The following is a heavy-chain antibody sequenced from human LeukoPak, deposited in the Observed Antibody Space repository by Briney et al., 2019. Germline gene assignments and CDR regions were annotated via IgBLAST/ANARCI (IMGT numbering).Heavy chain of an antibody. D-gene: IGHD5-24*01. J-gene: IGHJ4*02. CDR2: IYIGGST. Sequence: SETLSLTCTVSGGSISSGSYYWSWIRQPAGKGLEWIGRIYIGGSTDYNPSLKSRVIISVDTSKNQFSLKMSSVSAADTAVYFCARGLGDGYIYWGQGTLVTVSS. V-gene: IGHV4-61*02. CDR3: ARGLGDGYIY. CDR1: GGSISSGSYY.